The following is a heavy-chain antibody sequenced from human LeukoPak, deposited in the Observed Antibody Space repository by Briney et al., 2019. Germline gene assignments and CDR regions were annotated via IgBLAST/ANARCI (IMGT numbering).Heavy chain of an antibody. CDR1: GGSFSGYH. CDR2: INHRGST. D-gene: IGHD3-22*01. V-gene: IGHV4-34*01. CDR3: ARSLRSGYYFTGDY. J-gene: IGHJ4*02. Sequence: SETLSLTCAAYGGSFSGYHWSWIRQPPGKGLEWIGEINHRGSTNYNPSLKSRVTISVDTSKNQFSLKLSSVTAADTAVYYCARSLRSGYYFTGDYWGQGTLVTVSS.